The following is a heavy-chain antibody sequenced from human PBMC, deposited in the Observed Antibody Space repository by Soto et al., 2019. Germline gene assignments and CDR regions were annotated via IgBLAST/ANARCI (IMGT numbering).Heavy chain of an antibody. CDR1: GFTFTSYW. CDR2: IYPGDSDS. Sequence: GESLKISCKGSGFTFTSYWIAWVRQMPGKGLEWMGIIYPGDSDSSYSPSFQGQVTISADKSINTAYLHWSSLKASDTAIYYCAKHECYCITTTCSNFDYWGQGTLVTVSS. J-gene: IGHJ4*02. D-gene: IGHD2-2*01. V-gene: IGHV5-51*01. CDR3: AKHECYCITTTCSNFDY.